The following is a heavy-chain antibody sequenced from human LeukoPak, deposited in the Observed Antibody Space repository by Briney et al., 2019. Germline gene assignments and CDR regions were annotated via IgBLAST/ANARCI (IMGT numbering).Heavy chain of an antibody. Sequence: GGSLRLSCAASGFTFSSYAMSWVRQAPGKGLEWVSAISGSGGSTYYADSVKGRFTISRDNSKNTLYLQMNSLRAEDTAVYYCARFDPQQHYYYYYYMDVWGKGTTVTVSS. CDR2: ISGSGGST. V-gene: IGHV3-23*01. CDR3: ARFDPQQHYYYYYYMDV. J-gene: IGHJ6*03. D-gene: IGHD6-13*01. CDR1: GFTFSSYA.